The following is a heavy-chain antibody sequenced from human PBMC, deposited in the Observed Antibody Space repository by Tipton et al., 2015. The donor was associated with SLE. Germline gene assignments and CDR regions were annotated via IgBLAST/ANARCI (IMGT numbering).Heavy chain of an antibody. J-gene: IGHJ4*02. D-gene: IGHD1-26*01. CDR2: IYYSGST. V-gene: IGHV4-59*01. CDR1: GGSISSYY. CDR3: ARGCDGSCWFNY. Sequence: TLSLTCTVSGGSISSYYWSWIRQPPGKGLEWIGYIYYSGSTNYNPSLKSRVTISVDTSKTQFSLKLRSVTAADTAVYYCARGCDGSCWFNYWGQGTLVTVSS.